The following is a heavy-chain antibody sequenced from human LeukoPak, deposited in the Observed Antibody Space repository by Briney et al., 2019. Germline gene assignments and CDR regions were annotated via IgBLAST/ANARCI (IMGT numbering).Heavy chain of an antibody. CDR3: GKDSRPSVTTFRSRWTDS. V-gene: IGHV3-23*01. CDR1: GFTFSNHA. Sequence: GGSLRLSCAASGFTFSNHAITWVRQAPGKGLEWVSAISGSSRSTYHAESVKGRFTIFRDNAKNTLFLQMNSLRAEDTAVYYCGKDSRPSVTTFRSRWTDSWGQGTLVTVSS. CDR2: ISGSSRST. D-gene: IGHD4-11*01. J-gene: IGHJ4*02.